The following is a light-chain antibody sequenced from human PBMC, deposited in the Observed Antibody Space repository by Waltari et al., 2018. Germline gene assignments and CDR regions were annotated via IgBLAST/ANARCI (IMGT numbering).Light chain of an antibody. CDR3: QQYNSYSLLT. J-gene: IGKJ4*01. V-gene: IGKV1-5*03. CDR2: EAS. CDR1: QSISKW. Sequence: DIRMTQSPSTLSASAGDRVIISCRASQSISKWLAWYQQKPGKARKLLIYEASTLQSGVPSRFSGTGSGTDFTLTISSLQPDDFATYYCQQYNSYSLLTFGGGTKVEIK.